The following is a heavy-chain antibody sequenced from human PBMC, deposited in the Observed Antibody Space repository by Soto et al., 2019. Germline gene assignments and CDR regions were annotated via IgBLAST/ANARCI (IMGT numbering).Heavy chain of an antibody. CDR1: GFTFSNYV. V-gene: IGHV3-23*01. D-gene: IGHD1-1*01. Sequence: EMHLLDSGGGLVQPGGSLRLSCAASGFTFSNYVMSWVRQAPGKELEWVSAISGSGDNTYYADSVKGRFTISRDNSKNTLVLQMNSLRAEDTAVYYGPKLPLVLDLEFDYWGEGTLVNVSS. CDR2: ISGSGDNT. J-gene: IGHJ4*02. CDR3: PKLPLVLDLEFDY.